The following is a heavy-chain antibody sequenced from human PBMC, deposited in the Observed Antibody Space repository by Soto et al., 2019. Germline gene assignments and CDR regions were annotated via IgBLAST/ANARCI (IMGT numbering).Heavy chain of an antibody. V-gene: IGHV3-30*18. D-gene: IGHD3-22*01. J-gene: IGHJ4*02. CDR2: ISYDGSNK. CDR1: GFMFSSYG. CDR3: AKDSYYHDSSGYYVFDH. Sequence: GGSLRLSCAGSGFMFSSYGMHWVRQAPGKVLEWVAGISYDGSNKYYTDSVKGRFTISRDNSKNTLYLQMNSLRTEDTSVYYCAKDSYYHDSSGYYVFDHWGQGT.